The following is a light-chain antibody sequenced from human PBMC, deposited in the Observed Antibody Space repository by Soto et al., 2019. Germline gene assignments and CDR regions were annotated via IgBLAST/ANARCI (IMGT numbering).Light chain of an antibody. CDR2: GNS. CDR3: QSYDSSLSGYV. V-gene: IGLV1-40*01. Sequence: QSVLTQPPSVSGGPGQRVTISCTGSSSNIGAGYDVHWYQHLPGTAPKFLIYGNSNRPSGVPDRFSGSKSGTSASLAITGLQAEDEADYYCQSYDSSLSGYVFGTGTKLTVL. CDR1: SSNIGAGYD. J-gene: IGLJ1*01.